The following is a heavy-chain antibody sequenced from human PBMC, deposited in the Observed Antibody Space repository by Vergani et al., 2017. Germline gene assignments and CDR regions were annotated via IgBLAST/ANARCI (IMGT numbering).Heavy chain of an antibody. CDR1: GYTFTSYG. Sequence: QVQLVQSGAEVKKPGASVKVSCKASGYTFTSYGISWVRQATGQGLEWMGWMNPNSGNTGYAQKFQGRVTMTRNTSISTAYMELSSLRSQETAVYNCAGAGISAARFRLRWVDHWGQGTLVTVSS. CDR3: AGAGISAARFRLRWVDH. D-gene: IGHD6-13*01. J-gene: IGHJ5*02. CDR2: MNPNSGNT. V-gene: IGHV1-8*02.